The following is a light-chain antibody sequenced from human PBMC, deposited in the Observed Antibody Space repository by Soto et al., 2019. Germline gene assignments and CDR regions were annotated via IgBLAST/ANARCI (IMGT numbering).Light chain of an antibody. CDR2: DAS. Sequence: EVVLTQSPATLSLSPGERATISCRASQSVSSYLAWYQQKPGQPPRLLIYDASNRATGIPARFSGSGSGTDFTLTISSLEPEDFAVYYCQQRSNWPPITFGQGTRL. V-gene: IGKV3-11*01. CDR1: QSVSSY. J-gene: IGKJ5*01. CDR3: QQRSNWPPIT.